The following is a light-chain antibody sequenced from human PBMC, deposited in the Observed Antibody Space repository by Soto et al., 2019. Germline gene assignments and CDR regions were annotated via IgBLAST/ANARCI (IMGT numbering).Light chain of an antibody. Sequence: DIQMTQSPSSLSASVGDRVTITCRASQSISSYLNWYQQKPGKAPKLLIYAASSLQSGVPSRFSGSGSGRDFTLTISSLQPEDFATYYCQQSYSTPDTFGQGTKLESK. J-gene: IGKJ2*01. CDR2: AAS. CDR3: QQSYSTPDT. V-gene: IGKV1-39*01. CDR1: QSISSY.